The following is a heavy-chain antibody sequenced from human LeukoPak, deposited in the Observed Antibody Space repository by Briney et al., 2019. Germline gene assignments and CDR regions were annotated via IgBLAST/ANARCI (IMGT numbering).Heavy chain of an antibody. V-gene: IGHV3-48*03. J-gene: IGHJ3*02. CDR1: GFTFSSYE. CDR3: ARDKVLGIGPDAFDI. Sequence: PGGSLRLSCAASGFTFSSYEMSWVRQAPGKGLEWVSYISSSGSTIYYADSVKGRFTISRDNAKNSLYLQMNSLRAEDTAVYYCARDKVLGIGPDAFDIWGQGTMVTVSS. CDR2: ISSSGSTI. D-gene: IGHD1-14*01.